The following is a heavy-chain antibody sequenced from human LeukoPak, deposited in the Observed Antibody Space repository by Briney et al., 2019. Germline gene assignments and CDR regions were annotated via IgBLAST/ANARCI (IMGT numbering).Heavy chain of an antibody. Sequence: PSETLSLTCTVSGGSISSGDYYWSWIRQHPGKGLEWIGYIYYSGSTYYNPSLKSRITISLDTSKNQFSLRLSSVTAADTAVYYCARSAAGVVRFFDYWGQGTLVTASS. D-gene: IGHD4-23*01. CDR3: ARSAAGVVRFFDY. V-gene: IGHV4-31*03. CDR2: IYYSGST. J-gene: IGHJ4*02. CDR1: GGSISSGDYY.